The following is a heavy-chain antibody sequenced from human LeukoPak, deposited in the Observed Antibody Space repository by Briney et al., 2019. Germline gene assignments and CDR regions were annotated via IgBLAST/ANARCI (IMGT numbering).Heavy chain of an antibody. D-gene: IGHD6-6*01. J-gene: IGHJ4*02. CDR1: GGSISSGTYY. V-gene: IGHV4-39*01. Sequence: SETLSLTCTVSGGSISSGTYYWGWIRQPPGKGLECIGTIYYSGSTSYNPSLKSRVTISVDTSKNQFSLKLTSVTAADTAVYYCARSPRYSTSSFDYFEYWGQGTLVTVSS. CDR3: ARSPRYSTSSFDYFEY. CDR2: IYYSGST.